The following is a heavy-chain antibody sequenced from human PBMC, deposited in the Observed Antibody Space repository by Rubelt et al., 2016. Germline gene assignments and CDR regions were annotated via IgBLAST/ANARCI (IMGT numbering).Heavy chain of an antibody. D-gene: IGHD2-2*02. CDR2: IYYDGSA. V-gene: IGHV4-39*01. CDR3: ARGGYCSSTSCYSWFDP. CDR1: GGSISRSSYY. J-gene: IGHJ5*02. Sequence: QLQLQESGPGLVKPSETLSLTCTVSGGSISRSSYYWGWIRQPPGKGLEWIGSIYYDGSAYYNPSLKSRVTISVDTSKNQFSRKLGSVTAADTAVYYCARGGYCSSTSCYSWFDPWGQGTLVTVSS.